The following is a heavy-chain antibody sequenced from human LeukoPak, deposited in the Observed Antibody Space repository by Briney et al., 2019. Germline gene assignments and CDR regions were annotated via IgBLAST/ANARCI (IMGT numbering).Heavy chain of an antibody. CDR1: GGSISSGGHS. V-gene: IGHV4-30-2*01. CDR3: ARGMDCSGGSCQAWGASHI. D-gene: IGHD2-15*01. CDR2: MYHSGST. Sequence: SETLSLTCTVSGGSISSGGHSWSWIRQPPGKGLEWIGYMYHSGSTYYNPSLKSRVTISVDSSKNQFSLNLSSVTAADTAVYYCARGMDCSGGSCQAWGASHIWGQGTMVTVSS. J-gene: IGHJ3*02.